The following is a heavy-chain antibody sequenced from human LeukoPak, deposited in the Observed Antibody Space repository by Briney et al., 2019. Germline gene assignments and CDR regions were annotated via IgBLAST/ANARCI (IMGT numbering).Heavy chain of an antibody. Sequence: GGSLGLSCAASGFTFSSYAMSWVRQAPGKGLEWVSAISGSGGSTYYADSVKGRFTISRDNSKNTLYLQMNSLRAEDTAVYYCAKGYSSGWSSAEYFQHWGQGTLVTVSS. J-gene: IGHJ1*01. CDR2: ISGSGGST. V-gene: IGHV3-23*01. CDR3: AKGYSSGWSSAEYFQH. CDR1: GFTFSSYA. D-gene: IGHD6-19*01.